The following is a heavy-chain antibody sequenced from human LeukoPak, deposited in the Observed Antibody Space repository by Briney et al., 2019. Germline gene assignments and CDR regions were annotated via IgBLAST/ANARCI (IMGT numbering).Heavy chain of an antibody. Sequence: GGSLRLSCAASGFIFSSYWMHWVRQAPGKGLVWVSRISTGGSSTSYADSVKGRFTISRDNAKNTLYLQMNSLRAEDTAVYYCAKDTEVSLSNTFDIWGQGALVTVSS. D-gene: IGHD4-23*01. J-gene: IGHJ4*03. CDR1: GFIFSSYW. CDR2: ISTGGSST. CDR3: AKDTEVSLSNTFDI. V-gene: IGHV3-74*01.